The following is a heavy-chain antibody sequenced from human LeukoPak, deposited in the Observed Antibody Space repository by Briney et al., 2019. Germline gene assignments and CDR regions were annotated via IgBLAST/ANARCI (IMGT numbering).Heavy chain of an antibody. CDR3: ARQTAMGRSGDY. Sequence: GESLKISCKASGYSFTSYWIGWVHQMPGKGLEWMGIIDPSDSETRYTPSFQGQVTISADKSLSTAYLQWNSLKASDTAMYYCARQTAMGRSGDYWGQGTLLTVSS. D-gene: IGHD5-18*01. CDR1: GYSFTSYW. V-gene: IGHV5-51*07. CDR2: IDPSDSET. J-gene: IGHJ4*02.